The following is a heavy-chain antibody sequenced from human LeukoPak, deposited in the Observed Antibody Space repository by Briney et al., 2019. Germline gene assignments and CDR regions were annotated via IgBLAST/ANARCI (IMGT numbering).Heavy chain of an antibody. CDR2: IYSGGST. J-gene: IGHJ4*02. Sequence: PGGSLRLSCAASGFTVSSNYMSWVRRAPGKGLEWVSVIYSGGSTYYADSVKGRFTISRDNSKNTLYLQMNSLRAEDTAVYYCARVLDYYFDYWGQGTLVTVSS. CDR3: ARVLDYYFDY. CDR1: GFTVSSNY. D-gene: IGHD3/OR15-3a*01. V-gene: IGHV3-53*01.